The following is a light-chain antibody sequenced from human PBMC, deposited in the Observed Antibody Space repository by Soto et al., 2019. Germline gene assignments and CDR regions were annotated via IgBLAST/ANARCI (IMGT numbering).Light chain of an antibody. Sequence: EIVLTQSPGTLSLSPGDRATLSCRASQSVSIYLAWYQQKPGQAPRLLIYDASNRVTGIPARFSGSGSGTDFTLTISSVGPEDFAVYYCQQRVDWLTFGGGTKVEIK. CDR1: QSVSIY. J-gene: IGKJ4*01. CDR2: DAS. V-gene: IGKV3-11*01. CDR3: QQRVDWLT.